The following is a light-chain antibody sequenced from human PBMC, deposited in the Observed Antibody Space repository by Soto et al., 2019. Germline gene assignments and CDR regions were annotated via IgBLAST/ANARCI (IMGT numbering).Light chain of an antibody. J-gene: IGKJ2*01. CDR1: QSVNSRF. CDR2: AAS. V-gene: IGKV3-20*01. CDR3: QQYGDSPPNT. Sequence: EIVLTQSPGTLSLSPGESATLSCRASQSVNSRFLAWYQHKPGQAPRLLIYAASIRATGIPDRFSGSASGTDFTLTINKLEPEDFAVYYCQQYGDSPPNTFGQGTNLEIK.